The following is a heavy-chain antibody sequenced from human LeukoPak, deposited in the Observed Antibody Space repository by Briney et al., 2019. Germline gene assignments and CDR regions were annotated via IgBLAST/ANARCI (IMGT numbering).Heavy chain of an antibody. CDR3: ARVTASPGYSSSWYVKGYSQH. Sequence: SETLSLTCAVYGGSFSGYYWSWIRQHPGKGLEWIGYIYYSGSTYYNPSLKSRVTISVDTSKNQFSLKLSSVTAADTAVYYCARVTASPGYSSSWYVKGYSQHWGQGTLVTVSS. CDR1: GGSFSGYY. V-gene: IGHV4-31*11. D-gene: IGHD6-13*01. CDR2: IYYSGST. J-gene: IGHJ1*01.